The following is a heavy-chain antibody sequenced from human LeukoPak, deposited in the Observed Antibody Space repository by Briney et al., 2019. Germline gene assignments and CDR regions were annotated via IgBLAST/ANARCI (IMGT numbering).Heavy chain of an antibody. J-gene: IGHJ4*02. CDR3: ARDHVIVGATRLFDY. D-gene: IGHD1-26*01. Sequence: ASVKVSCKASGYTFTNYGISWVRQAPGQGLEWMGWISAYNGNTNYAQKLQGRVTMTTDTSTSTAYMELRSLRSDDTAVYYCARDHVIVGATRLFDYWGQGTLVTVSS. CDR1: GYTFTNYG. CDR2: ISAYNGNT. V-gene: IGHV1-18*01.